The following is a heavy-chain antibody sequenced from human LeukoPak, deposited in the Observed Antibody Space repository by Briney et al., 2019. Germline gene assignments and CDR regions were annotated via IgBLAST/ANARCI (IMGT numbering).Heavy chain of an antibody. V-gene: IGHV3-53*01. CDR3: ARGKGYDYGDPRRDAFNI. J-gene: IGHJ3*02. Sequence: GGSLRLSCAASGFTVSSNYMSWVRQAPGKGLEWVSVIYSGGSTYYADSVKGRFTISRDNAKNSLYLQMNSLRAEDTAVYYCARGKGYDYGDPRRDAFNIWGQGTMVTVSS. D-gene: IGHD4-17*01. CDR2: IYSGGST. CDR1: GFTVSSNY.